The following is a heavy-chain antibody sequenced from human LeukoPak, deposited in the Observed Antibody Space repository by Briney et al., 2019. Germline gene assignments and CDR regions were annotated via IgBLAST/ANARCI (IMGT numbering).Heavy chain of an antibody. D-gene: IGHD3-9*01. CDR3: ARECTSCYGVLRYFDWWPSMDV. Sequence: GGSLRLSCAASGITFSSHSMNWVRQPPGKGLEWVSATGGSSSSIYYADSVKGRFTISRDNAKNSLYLQINSLRAEDTAVYYCARECTSCYGVLRYFDWWPSMDVWGQGTTVTVSS. CDR2: TGGSSSSI. V-gene: IGHV3-21*01. CDR1: GITFSSHS. J-gene: IGHJ6*02.